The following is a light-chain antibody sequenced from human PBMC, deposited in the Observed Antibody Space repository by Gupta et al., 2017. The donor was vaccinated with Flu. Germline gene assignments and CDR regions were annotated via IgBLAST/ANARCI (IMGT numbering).Light chain of an antibody. J-gene: IGLJ1*01. CDR1: SSDVGGYNY. CDR2: DVR. V-gene: IGLV2-14*04. CDR3: SSYSSTNTLV. Sequence: TSSDVGGYNYVAWYQQHPGKAPQLIIYDVRDRPSVVSNRFSGSKSGNTASLTISGLQAEDETDYYCSSYSSTNTLVFGTGTKVTVL.